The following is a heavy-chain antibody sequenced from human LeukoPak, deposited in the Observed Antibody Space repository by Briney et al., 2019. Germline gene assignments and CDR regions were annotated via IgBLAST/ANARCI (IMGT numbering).Heavy chain of an antibody. J-gene: IGHJ6*03. CDR1: GYTFTSYG. V-gene: IGHV1-2*02. CDR3: ARFNYDLSYFYYIDV. CDR2: INPNSGGT. D-gene: IGHD3-3*01. Sequence: EASVKVSCKASGYTFTSYGISWVRQAPGQGLEWMGWINPNSGGTNYAQKFQGRVTMTRDTSISTADMELRSLKSDDTAVYYCARFNYDLSYFYYIDVWGKGTTVTVSS.